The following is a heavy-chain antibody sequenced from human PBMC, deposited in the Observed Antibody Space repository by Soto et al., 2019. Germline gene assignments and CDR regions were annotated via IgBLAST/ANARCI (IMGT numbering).Heavy chain of an antibody. D-gene: IGHD3-16*02. CDR2: IYYSGST. J-gene: IGHJ4*02. CDR3: ARHGFTFGGVIAPQIDY. CDR1: GGSVSSGRYY. V-gene: IGHV4-39*01. Sequence: SETLSLTCTVSGGSVSSGRYYWGWIRQPPGKGLEWIGSIYYSGSTYYNPSLKSRVTISVDTSKNQFSLKLSSVTAADTAVYYCARHGFTFGGVIAPQIDYWGQGTLVTVSS.